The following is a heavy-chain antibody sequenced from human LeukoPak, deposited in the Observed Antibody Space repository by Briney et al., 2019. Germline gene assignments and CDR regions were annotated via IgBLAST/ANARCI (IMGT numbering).Heavy chain of an antibody. V-gene: IGHV4-34*01. CDR2: INHSGST. CDR1: GGSFSGYY. D-gene: IGHD3-3*01. J-gene: IGHJ5*02. Sequence: SETLSLTCAVYGGSFSGYYWSWIRQPPGKGLEWIGEINHSGSTNYNPSLKSRVTIPVDTSKNQFSLKLSSVTAADTAVYYCARGGGYYDFWSGYFNNWFDPWGQGTLVTVSS. CDR3: ARGGGYYDFWSGYFNNWFDP.